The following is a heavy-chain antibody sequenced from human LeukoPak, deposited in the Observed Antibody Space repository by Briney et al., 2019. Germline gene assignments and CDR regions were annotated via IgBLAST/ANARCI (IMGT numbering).Heavy chain of an antibody. CDR3: ARDPTTFTYYYDSSGYDY. D-gene: IGHD3-22*01. V-gene: IGHV4-39*07. Sequence: SETLSLTCTVSGGSISSSSYYWGWIRQPPGKGLEWIGSIYYSGSTYYNPSLKSRVTISVDTSKNQFSLKLSSVTAADTAVYYCARDPTTFTYYYDSSGYDYWGQGTLVTVSS. J-gene: IGHJ4*02. CDR2: IYYSGST. CDR1: GGSISSSSYY.